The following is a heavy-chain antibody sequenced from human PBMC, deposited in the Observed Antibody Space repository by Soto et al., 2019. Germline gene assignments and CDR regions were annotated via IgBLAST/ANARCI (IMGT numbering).Heavy chain of an antibody. V-gene: IGHV1-69*12. CDR3: ARDKDRLQLGGNYYYILDV. D-gene: IGHD5-12*01. CDR1: GGTFSNSA. CDR2: IMPIFRTP. Sequence: QVHLEQSGPEVKKPGSSVKVSCKASGGTFSNSAISWVRQAPGQGLEWMGGIMPIFRTPDYAQKFQGRVTITADXSXGXAXXELSGLRSDDTAVYYCARDKDRLQLGGNYYYILDVWGQGTTVTVSS. J-gene: IGHJ6*02.